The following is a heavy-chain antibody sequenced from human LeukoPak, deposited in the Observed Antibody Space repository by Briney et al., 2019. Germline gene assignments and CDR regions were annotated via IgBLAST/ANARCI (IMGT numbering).Heavy chain of an antibody. CDR3: AREVEMATQFDY. Sequence: SETLFLTCTVSGGSISTHYWSWIRQPAGKGLEWIGRISTTGSTNYNPSLKSRVTMSIDTSKNQFSLKLSSVTAADTAVYYCAREVEMATQFDYWGQGTLVTVSS. J-gene: IGHJ4*02. CDR2: ISTTGST. D-gene: IGHD5-24*01. V-gene: IGHV4-4*07. CDR1: GGSISTHY.